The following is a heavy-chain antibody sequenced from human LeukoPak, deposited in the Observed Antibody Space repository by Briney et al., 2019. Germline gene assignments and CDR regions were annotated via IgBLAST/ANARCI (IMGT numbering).Heavy chain of an antibody. CDR1: GFTFSSNW. J-gene: IGHJ4*02. Sequence: PGGSLRLSCAASGFTFSSNWMSWVRQTPGKVLEWVANIKQDGSEKYYVDSVKGRFTISRDNAKNALYLQMNSLRAEDTAVYYCARGVAVHYYFDYWGQGTLVTVSS. D-gene: IGHD2-2*01. CDR3: ARGVAVHYYFDY. V-gene: IGHV3-7*01. CDR2: IKQDGSEK.